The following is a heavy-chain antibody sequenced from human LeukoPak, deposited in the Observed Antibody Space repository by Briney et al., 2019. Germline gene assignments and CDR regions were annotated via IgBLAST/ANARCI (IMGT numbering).Heavy chain of an antibody. D-gene: IGHD2-2*01. J-gene: IGHJ4*01. CDR2: IHRSGSPI. CDR1: GFTFSSYE. CDR3: ARGHYQLEV. V-gene: IGHV3-48*03. Sequence: PGGSLRLSCAASGFTFSSYEMNWVRQAPGKGLEWVSYIHRSGSPIYYADSVQGRFTISRDNARNSLYLQMNSLRGEDTAVYYCARGHYQLEVWGQEPWSPSPQ.